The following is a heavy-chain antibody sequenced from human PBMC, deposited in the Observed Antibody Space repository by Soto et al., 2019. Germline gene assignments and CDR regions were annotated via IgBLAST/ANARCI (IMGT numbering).Heavy chain of an antibody. CDR2: IHSSGSA. CDR1: GGSISSSNYH. CDR3: ARTANWLDP. V-gene: IGHV4-39*01. J-gene: IGHJ5*02. Sequence: QLQLQESGPGLVKPSETLSLTCTVSGGSISSSNYHWGWIRQPPGKGLEWIGNIHSSGSAYHNPSLKSRVTVSVVTSKNQFSLKLSSVTAADTAVYYCARTANWLDPWGQGTLVTVSS.